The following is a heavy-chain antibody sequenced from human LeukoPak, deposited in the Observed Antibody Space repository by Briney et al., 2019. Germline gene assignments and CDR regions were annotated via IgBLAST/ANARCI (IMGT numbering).Heavy chain of an antibody. D-gene: IGHD3-10*01. CDR3: ARSTYYYVSGSYPFDY. J-gene: IGHJ4*02. Sequence: SETLSLTCTVSGGSISSYYWSWIRQPAGKGLEWIGRIYTSGITNYNPSLKSRVTISVDTSKNQFSLKLSSVTAADTAVYYCARSTYYYVSGSYPFDYWGQGTLVTVSS. CDR1: GGSISSYY. V-gene: IGHV4-4*07. CDR2: IYTSGIT.